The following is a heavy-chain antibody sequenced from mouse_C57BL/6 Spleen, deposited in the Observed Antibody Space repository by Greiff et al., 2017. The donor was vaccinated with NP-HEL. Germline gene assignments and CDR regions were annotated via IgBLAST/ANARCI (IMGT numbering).Heavy chain of an antibody. J-gene: IGHJ2*01. CDR1: GYTFTDYE. Sequence: VQLVESGAELVRPGASVTLSCKASGYTFTDYEMHWVKQTPVHGLEWIGAIDPETGGTAYNQKFKGKAILTADKSSSTAYMELRSLTSEDSAVYYCTRWATAPFDYWGQGTTLTVSS. D-gene: IGHD1-2*01. CDR2: IDPETGGT. V-gene: IGHV1-15*01. CDR3: TRWATAPFDY.